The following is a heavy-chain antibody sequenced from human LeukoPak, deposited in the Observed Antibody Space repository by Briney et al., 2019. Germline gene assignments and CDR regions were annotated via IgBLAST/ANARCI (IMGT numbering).Heavy chain of an antibody. Sequence: GGSLRLSCAASGFTFSSYGMHWVSQAPGKWLEWVANIKQDGSEKYYVDSVKGRFTISRDNAKNSLYLQMNSLRAEDTAVYYCARYYDFWSGYYDYWGQGTMVTVSS. V-gene: IGHV3-7*01. CDR2: IKQDGSEK. D-gene: IGHD3-3*01. J-gene: IGHJ4*02. CDR1: GFTFSSYG. CDR3: ARYYDFWSGYYDY.